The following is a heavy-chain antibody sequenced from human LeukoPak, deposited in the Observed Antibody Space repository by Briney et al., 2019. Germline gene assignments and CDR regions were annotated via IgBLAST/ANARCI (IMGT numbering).Heavy chain of an antibody. CDR1: GFTFSGHW. Sequence: GGSLRLSCAASGFTFSGHWMHWVRQAPGKGLEWISRIKTDGSRTDYVDSVKGRFTISRDDAKNTLYLQMTSLRVEDTAVYYCARDHSPGWFGPWGQGTLVTVSS. J-gene: IGHJ5*02. D-gene: IGHD4-11*01. CDR3: ARDHSPGWFGP. V-gene: IGHV3-74*01. CDR2: IKTDGSRT.